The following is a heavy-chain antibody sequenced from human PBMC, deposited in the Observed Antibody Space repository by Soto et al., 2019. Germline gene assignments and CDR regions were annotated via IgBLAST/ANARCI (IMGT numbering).Heavy chain of an antibody. D-gene: IGHD6-19*01. CDR2: ISSSGSSI. Sequence: EVQLVESGGGLVQPGGSLRLSCAASRFTFSRYEMNWVRQAPGKGLEWVASISSSGSSIYYADSVKGRFSISRDNDKNSVYLAMNSLRVDDTAVYYCARDRGYTSGSYGGAFDFWGQGTLVTVSS. J-gene: IGHJ4*02. CDR3: ARDRGYTSGSYGGAFDF. V-gene: IGHV3-48*03. CDR1: RFTFSRYE.